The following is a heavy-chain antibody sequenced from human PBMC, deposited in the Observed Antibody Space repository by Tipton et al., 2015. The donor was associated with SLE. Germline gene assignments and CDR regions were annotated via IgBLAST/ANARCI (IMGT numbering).Heavy chain of an antibody. CDR2: VNGDGSST. CDR1: GFTFSIYW. V-gene: IGHV3-74*01. D-gene: IGHD2-21*02. Sequence: SLRLSCAASGFTFSIYWMHWVRQAPGKGLEWVSRVNGDGSSTTYADSVKGRFTISRDNAKDTVDLRMSSLRAEDTAVYYCATRGPYCGGDCYAFEIWGQGTMVTVSS. CDR3: ATRGPYCGGDCYAFEI. J-gene: IGHJ3*02.